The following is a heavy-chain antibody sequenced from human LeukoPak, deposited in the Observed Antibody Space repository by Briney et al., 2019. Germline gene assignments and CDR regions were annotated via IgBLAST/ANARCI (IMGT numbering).Heavy chain of an antibody. CDR3: ARDQRIVARPFDY. V-gene: IGHV3-66*01. Sequence: GGSLRLSCAASGFTVSSNYMSWVRQAPGKGLEWVSVIYSGGSTYYADSVKGRFTISRDNSKNTLYLQMNSLRAEDTAVYYCARDQRIVARPFDYWGQGTLVTVSS. J-gene: IGHJ4*02. CDR1: GFTVSSNY. D-gene: IGHD1-26*01. CDR2: IYSGGST.